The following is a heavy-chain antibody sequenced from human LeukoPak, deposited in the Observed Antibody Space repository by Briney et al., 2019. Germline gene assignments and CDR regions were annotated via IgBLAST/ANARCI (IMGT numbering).Heavy chain of an antibody. Sequence: ASVKVSCKASGYTFTSYDINWVRQATGQGLEWMGWMNPNSGNTGYAQKFQGRVTMTRNTSISTAYMELSSLRSEDTAVYYCARLYYDFWSGYLGFDYWGQGTLVTVSS. CDR1: GYTFTSYD. V-gene: IGHV1-8*01. D-gene: IGHD3-3*01. CDR3: ARLYYDFWSGYLGFDY. J-gene: IGHJ4*02. CDR2: MNPNSGNT.